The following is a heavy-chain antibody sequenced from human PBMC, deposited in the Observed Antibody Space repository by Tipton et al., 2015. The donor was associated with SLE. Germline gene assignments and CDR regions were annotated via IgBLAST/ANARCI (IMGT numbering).Heavy chain of an antibody. CDR1: GFTFSSYA. CDR2: IHPSGGST. D-gene: IGHD3-10*01. CDR3: AKVRMVQGDDWFDP. J-gene: IGHJ5*02. V-gene: IGHV3-23*01. Sequence: SLRLSCAASGFTFSSYAMSWVRQAPGKGLEWISAIHPSGGSTYSADSVKGRFIISRDNSKNTLYLQMNSLRAEDTAVYYCAKVRMVQGDDWFDPWGQGTLVTVSS.